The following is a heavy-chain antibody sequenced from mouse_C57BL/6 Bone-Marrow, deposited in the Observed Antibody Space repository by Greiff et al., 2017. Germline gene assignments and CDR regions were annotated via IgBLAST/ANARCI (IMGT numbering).Heavy chain of an antibody. J-gene: IGHJ3*01. CDR1: GYTFTSYG. CDR2: IYPRSGNT. V-gene: IGHV1-81*01. CDR3: AREDYNNYAWFAY. D-gene: IGHD2-5*01. Sequence: VQLQQSGAELARPGASVKLSCKASGYTFTSYGISWVKQRTGQGLEWIGEIYPRSGNTYYNEKFKGKATLTADKSSSTAYMELRSLTSEDSAVYVFAREDYNNYAWFAYWGQGTLVTVSA.